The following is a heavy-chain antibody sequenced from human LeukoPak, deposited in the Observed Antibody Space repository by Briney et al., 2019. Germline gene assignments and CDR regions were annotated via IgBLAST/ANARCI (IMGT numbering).Heavy chain of an antibody. Sequence: GGSLRLSCAASGFTFSTYSMNWVRQAPGKGLEWVSYISSSSSTIDYADSVKGRFTISRDNAKDSLYLQVNSLRAEDTAVYYCASYKGSGFDYWGQGTLVTVSS. V-gene: IGHV3-48*01. J-gene: IGHJ4*02. CDR1: GFTFSTYS. CDR2: ISSSSSTI. CDR3: ASYKGSGFDY. D-gene: IGHD6-19*01.